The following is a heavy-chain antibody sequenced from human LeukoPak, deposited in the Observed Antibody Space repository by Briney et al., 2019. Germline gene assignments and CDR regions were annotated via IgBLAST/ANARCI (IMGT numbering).Heavy chain of an antibody. Sequence: ASVKVSCKASGGTFSSYAISWVRQAPGQGLEWMGGIIPILGIANYAQKFQGRVTITADKSTSTAYMELSSLRSEDTAVYYCARVITMVRGVISWFDPWGQGTLVTVSS. V-gene: IGHV1-69*10. J-gene: IGHJ5*02. CDR2: IIPILGIA. CDR1: GGTFSSYA. D-gene: IGHD3-10*01. CDR3: ARVITMVRGVISWFDP.